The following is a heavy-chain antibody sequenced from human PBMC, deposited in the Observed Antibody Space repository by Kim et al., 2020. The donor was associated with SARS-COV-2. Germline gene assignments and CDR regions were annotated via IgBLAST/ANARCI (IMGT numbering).Heavy chain of an antibody. V-gene: IGHV3-74*01. J-gene: IGHJ4*02. CDR3: ASKPSGSHGMG. D-gene: IGHD1-26*01. Sequence: GSADSVKGRFTLSRDNAKTTLYLQMNSLRAEDTAVYYCASKPSGSHGMGWGQGTLVTVSS.